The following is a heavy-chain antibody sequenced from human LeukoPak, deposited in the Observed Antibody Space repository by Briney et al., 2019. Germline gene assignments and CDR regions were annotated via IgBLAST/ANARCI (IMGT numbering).Heavy chain of an antibody. D-gene: IGHD6-19*01. CDR1: GFTFGNHW. V-gene: IGHV3-7*04. CDR3: VRGSGWFLY. Sequence: GGSLRLSCAASGFTFGNHWVSWVRQAPGKGLEWVATIKEDGSEKQYVDSVKGRFTISRDNAKSSLYLQMNSLGVEDMAVYYCVRGSGWFLYWGQGTLVTVSS. J-gene: IGHJ4*02. CDR2: IKEDGSEK.